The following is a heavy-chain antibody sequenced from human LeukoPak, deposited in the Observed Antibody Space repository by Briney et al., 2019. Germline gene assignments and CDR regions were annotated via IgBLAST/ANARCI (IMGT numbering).Heavy chain of an antibody. J-gene: IGHJ4*02. CDR3: ASQGRYCSGGSCYSPHYFDY. Sequence: SETLSLTCTVSGGSITSKTYYWGWVRQPPGKGLELIGSSYYSGSSYYNPSLKNRVTIAVDTSRSQFSLKMTSVTTADTAVYYCASQGRYCSGGSCYSPHYFDYRGQGALVAVSS. CDR1: GGSITSKTYY. V-gene: IGHV4-39*01. CDR2: SYYSGSS. D-gene: IGHD2-15*01.